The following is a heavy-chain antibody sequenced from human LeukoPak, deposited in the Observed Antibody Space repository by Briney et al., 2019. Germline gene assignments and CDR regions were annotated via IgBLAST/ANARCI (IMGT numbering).Heavy chain of an antibody. CDR2: INPNGGGT. Sequence: ASVKVSCKASGYTFTGYYMHWVRQAPGQGLEWMGWINPNGGGTNYAQKFQGRVTMTRDTSISTAYTELSRLRSDDTAVYYCARGGTIFGVVIGPYYYYYYMDVWGKGTTVTVSS. CDR3: ARGGTIFGVVIGPYYYYYYMDV. J-gene: IGHJ6*03. V-gene: IGHV1-2*02. CDR1: GYTFTGYY. D-gene: IGHD3-3*01.